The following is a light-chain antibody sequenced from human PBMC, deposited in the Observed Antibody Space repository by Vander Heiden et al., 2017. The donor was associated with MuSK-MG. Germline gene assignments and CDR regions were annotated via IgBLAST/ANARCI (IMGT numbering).Light chain of an antibody. CDR2: GAS. Sequence: EIVMTQSPATLSVSPGERATLSCRASQSVSSNLAWYQQKPGQAPRLLIYGASTRATGIPARFSGSGSGTEFTLTISSLQSEDIAVYYCQQYKNWPRTFGQGTKVEIK. CDR1: QSVSSN. CDR3: QQYKNWPRT. V-gene: IGKV3-15*01. J-gene: IGKJ1*01.